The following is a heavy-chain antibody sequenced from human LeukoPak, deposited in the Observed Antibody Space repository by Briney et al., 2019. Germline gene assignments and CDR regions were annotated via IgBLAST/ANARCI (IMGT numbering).Heavy chain of an antibody. CDR2: SSTSGSTI. J-gene: IGHJ5*02. CDR1: GFIISDYY. CDR3: ARELYYYGSGAYDP. V-gene: IGHV3-11*01. Sequence: GGSLRLSRAASGFIISDYYMSGIRQAPGKGLEWLSYSSTSGSTISYADSVKGRFTIPRDNAKNSLYLQMNSLRAEDTAVYYCARELYYYGSGAYDPWGQGTLVTVSS. D-gene: IGHD3-10*01.